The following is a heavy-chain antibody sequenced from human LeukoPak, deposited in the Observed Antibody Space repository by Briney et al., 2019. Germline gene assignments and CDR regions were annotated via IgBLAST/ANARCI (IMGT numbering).Heavy chain of an antibody. J-gene: IGHJ6*04. Sequence: PGGSLRLSCAASGFTLSGSAMHWVRQASGKGLEWVGRIRSKANSYATAYAASVKGRFTISRDDSKNTAYLQMNSLKTEDTTVYYCARSYGSGSYYNPGDVWGKGTTVTVSS. V-gene: IGHV3-73*01. CDR1: GFTLSGSA. CDR2: IRSKANSYAT. CDR3: ARSYGSGSYYNPGDV. D-gene: IGHD3-10*01.